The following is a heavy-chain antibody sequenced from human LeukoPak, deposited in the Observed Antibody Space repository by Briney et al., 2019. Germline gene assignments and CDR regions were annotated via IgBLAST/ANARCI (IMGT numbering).Heavy chain of an antibody. CDR2: INHSGST. CDR3: ARGVGSRSSLSWFDP. D-gene: IGHD6-6*01. CDR1: GGSFSGYY. Sequence: SETLSLTCAVYGGSFSGYYWSWIRQPPGKGLEWIGEINHSGSTNYNPSLKSRVTISVDTSKNQFSLKLSSVTAADTAVYYCARGVGSRSSLSWFDPWGQGTLVTVPS. V-gene: IGHV4-34*01. J-gene: IGHJ5*02.